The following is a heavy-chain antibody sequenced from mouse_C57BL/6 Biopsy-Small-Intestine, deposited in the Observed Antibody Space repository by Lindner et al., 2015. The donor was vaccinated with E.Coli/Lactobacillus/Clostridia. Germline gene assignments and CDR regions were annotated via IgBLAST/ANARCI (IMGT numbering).Heavy chain of an antibody. CDR1: VYSFTDYN. J-gene: IGHJ3*01. Sequence: VQLQESGPELVKPGASVKISCKASVYSFTDYNMYWVKQSNGKSLEWIGVINPNYGTTRYNQKFKDKATLTVDQSSSTAYMQLNSLTSEDSAVYYCARTLTEGFAYWGQGTLVTVSA. V-gene: IGHV1-39*01. D-gene: IGHD4-1*01. CDR2: INPNYGTT. CDR3: ARTLTEGFAY.